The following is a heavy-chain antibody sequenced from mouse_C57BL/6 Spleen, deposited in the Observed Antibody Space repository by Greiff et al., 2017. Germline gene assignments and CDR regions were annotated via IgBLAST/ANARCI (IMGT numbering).Heavy chain of an antibody. J-gene: IGHJ2*01. CDR2: IHPSDSDT. Sequence: QVQLQQPGAELVKPGASVKVSCKASGYTFTSYWMHWVKQRPGQGLEWIGRIHPSDSDTHYNQKFTGKATLTVDKSSSPAYMQHSSLTSEDSAVYYGAIPITTVVAVDYWGQGTTLTVSS. CDR1: GYTFTSYW. V-gene: IGHV1-74*01. CDR3: AIPITTVVAVDY. D-gene: IGHD1-1*01.